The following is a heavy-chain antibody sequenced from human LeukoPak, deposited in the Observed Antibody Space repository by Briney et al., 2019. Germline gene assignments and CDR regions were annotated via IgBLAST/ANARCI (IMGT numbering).Heavy chain of an antibody. Sequence: TSETLSLTCTVSGVSISTHYWSWIRQPPGKGLEWIGYIYNSGNTNYNASLKSRVTISVDTSKNQFSLKVSSVTAADTAVYYCAVGSSGGIDYWGQGTLVTVSS. CDR2: IYNSGNT. CDR1: GVSISTHY. V-gene: IGHV4-59*11. J-gene: IGHJ4*02. D-gene: IGHD6-19*01. CDR3: AVGSSGGIDY.